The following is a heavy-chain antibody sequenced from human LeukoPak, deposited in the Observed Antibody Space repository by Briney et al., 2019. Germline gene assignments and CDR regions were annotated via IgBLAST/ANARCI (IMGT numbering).Heavy chain of an antibody. CDR3: ARAAYSSTWYSRYFDL. V-gene: IGHV3-48*01. J-gene: IGHJ2*01. CDR1: GFTFSSYS. D-gene: IGHD6-13*01. CDR2: ISSSSATI. Sequence: GGSLRLSCAASGFTFSSYSMNWVRQAPGKGLEWVSYISSSSATIYYADSVKGRFTISRENAKNSLYLQMNSLRAGDTAVYYCARAAYSSTWYSRYFDLWGRGTLVTVSS.